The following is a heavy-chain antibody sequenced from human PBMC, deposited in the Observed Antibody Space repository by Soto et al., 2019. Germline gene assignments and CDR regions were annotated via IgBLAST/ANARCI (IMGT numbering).Heavy chain of an antibody. V-gene: IGHV1-18*01. CDR1: GYTFTSYG. D-gene: IGHD6-13*01. CDR2: ISAYNGNT. CDR3: ARDGQPTSAVYYYGMDV. Sequence: QVQLLQSGAEVKKPGASVKVTCKASGYTFTSYGISWVRQAPGQGLEWMGWISAYNGNTNYAQKLQGRVTMTTDTSTSTAYMELRSLRSDDTAVYYCARDGQPTSAVYYYGMDVWGQGTTVTVSS. J-gene: IGHJ6*02.